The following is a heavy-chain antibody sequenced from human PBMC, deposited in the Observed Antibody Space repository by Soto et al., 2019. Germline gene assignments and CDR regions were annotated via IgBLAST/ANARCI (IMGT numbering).Heavy chain of an antibody. CDR2: RSYSGST. D-gene: IGHD2-21*02. CDR3: AREGGLAYCGGDCLYNWFDP. Sequence: PSETLSLTFTVSGGSISSGDYYWSWVRQHPGKGLEWIGYRSYSGSTYYNPSLNSRVTIVVDTSRNQFSLRLSSVTAPDTHVYYCAREGGLAYCGGDCLYNWFDPWGQGTLVTVSS. CDR1: GGSISSGDYY. J-gene: IGHJ5*02. V-gene: IGHV4-31*03.